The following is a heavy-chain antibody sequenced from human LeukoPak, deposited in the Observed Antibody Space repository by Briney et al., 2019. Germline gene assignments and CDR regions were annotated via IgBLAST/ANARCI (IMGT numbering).Heavy chain of an antibody. Sequence: PGGSLRLSCAASGFTFSNHAMHWVRQAPGKGLEWVALIWSDGRNRYYADSVKGRFTISRDNSNNTLYPQMNSLRAEDTAVYYCARDSAMGLQWGQGTLVTVSS. D-gene: IGHD4/OR15-4a*01. J-gene: IGHJ4*02. CDR1: GFTFSNHA. CDR2: IWSDGRNR. V-gene: IGHV3-33*01. CDR3: ARDSAMGLQ.